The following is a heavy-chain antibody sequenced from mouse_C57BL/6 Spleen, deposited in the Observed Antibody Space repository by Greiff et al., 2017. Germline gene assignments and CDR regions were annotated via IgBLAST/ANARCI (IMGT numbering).Heavy chain of an antibody. CDR1: GYTFTSYW. V-gene: IGHV1-72*01. CDR2: IDPNSGGT. CDR3: AGVSYCGSGYDWYFDV. J-gene: IGHJ1*03. D-gene: IGHD1-1*01. Sequence: QVQLQQPGAELVKPGASVKLSCKASGYTFTSYWMHWVKQRPGRGLEWIGRIDPNSGGTKYNEKFKSKATLTVDKPSSTAYMQLSSLTSEDSAVYYCAGVSYCGSGYDWYFDVWGTGTTVTVSS.